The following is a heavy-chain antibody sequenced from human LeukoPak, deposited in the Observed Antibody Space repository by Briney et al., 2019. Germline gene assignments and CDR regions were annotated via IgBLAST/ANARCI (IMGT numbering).Heavy chain of an antibody. D-gene: IGHD6-19*01. CDR1: GGSVSSSDYY. Sequence: SETLSLTCTVSGGSVSSSDYYWGWIRQPPGKGLEWIGSIYYSGSTYYSPSLKSRVTISMDTSKNQFSLKLSAVTAADTAVYYCARNSQSPYHFFYMDVWGKGTTVTVSS. V-gene: IGHV4-39*07. CDR3: ARNSQSPYHFFYMDV. CDR2: IYYSGST. J-gene: IGHJ6*03.